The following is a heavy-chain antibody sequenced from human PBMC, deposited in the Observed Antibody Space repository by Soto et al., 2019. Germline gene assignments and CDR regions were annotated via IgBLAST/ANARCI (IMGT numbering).Heavy chain of an antibody. Sequence: SLRLSCAASGFTFSSYGLHWVRQAPGKGLEWVAVISFDGSGKYYADSVKGRFTISRDNSKNTLYLQMSSLRTEDTAVYYCAREVSSGYWGQGTLVTVSS. CDR1: GFTFSSYG. CDR3: AREVSSGY. CDR2: ISFDGSGK. J-gene: IGHJ4*02. D-gene: IGHD6-25*01. V-gene: IGHV3-30-3*01.